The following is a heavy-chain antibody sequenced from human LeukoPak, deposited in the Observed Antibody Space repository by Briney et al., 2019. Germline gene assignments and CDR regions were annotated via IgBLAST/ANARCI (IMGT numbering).Heavy chain of an antibody. Sequence: SETLSLTCAVYGGSFSGYYWSWIRQPPGKGLEWIGEINHSGSTNYNPSLKSRVTISVDTSKNQFSLKLSSVTAADTAVYYCARGPNSMVRGVFAPLYYYMDVWGKGTTVTVSS. D-gene: IGHD3-10*01. CDR1: GGSFSGYY. CDR2: INHSGST. V-gene: IGHV4-34*01. CDR3: ARGPNSMVRGVFAPLYYYMDV. J-gene: IGHJ6*03.